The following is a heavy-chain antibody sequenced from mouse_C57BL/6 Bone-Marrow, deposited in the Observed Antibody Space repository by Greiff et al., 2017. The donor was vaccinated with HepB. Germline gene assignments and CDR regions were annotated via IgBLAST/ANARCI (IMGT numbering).Heavy chain of an antibody. CDR1: GFTFSDYY. V-gene: IGHV5-12*01. CDR2: ISNGGGST. D-gene: IGHD2-3*01. Sequence: EVQGVESGGGLVQPGGSLKLSCAASGFTFSDYYMYWVRQTPEKRLEWVAYISNGGGSTYYPDTVKGRFTISRDNAKNTLYLQMSRLKSEDTAMYYCARQGWLLPYFDYWGQGTTLTVSS. CDR3: ARQGWLLPYFDY. J-gene: IGHJ2*01.